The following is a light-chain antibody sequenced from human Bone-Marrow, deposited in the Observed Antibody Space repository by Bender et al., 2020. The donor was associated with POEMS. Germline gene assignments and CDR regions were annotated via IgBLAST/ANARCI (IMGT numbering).Light chain of an antibody. Sequence: QSVLTQPPSASGTPGQRVTISCSGGSSNIGAHAVNWYQHLPGTAPKLLIYSSHRRPSEVPDRFSGSRSGTSASLAICGLQSEDGADCYCAVWDDSLNGWVFGGGTKLTVL. V-gene: IGLV1-44*01. J-gene: IGLJ3*02. CDR3: AVWDDSLNGWV. CDR2: SSH. CDR1: SSNIGAHA.